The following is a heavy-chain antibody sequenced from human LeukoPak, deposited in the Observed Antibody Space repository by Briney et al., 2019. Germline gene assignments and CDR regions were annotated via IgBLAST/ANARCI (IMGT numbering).Heavy chain of an antibody. CDR3: ARTSDGNWFDP. D-gene: IGHD1-26*01. CDR2: INWNGGNT. Sequence: GGSLRLSCAASGFTFSSYAMSWVRQGPRKGLEWVSGINWNGGNTGYADSVKGRFTIFRDNAKNSLYLEMDSLRVEDTASYYCARTSDGNWFDPWGQGTLVTVSS. J-gene: IGHJ5*02. V-gene: IGHV3-20*04. CDR1: GFTFSSYA.